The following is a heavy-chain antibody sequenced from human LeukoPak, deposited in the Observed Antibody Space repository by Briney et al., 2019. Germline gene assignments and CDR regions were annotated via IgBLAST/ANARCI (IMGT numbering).Heavy chain of an antibody. Sequence: SQTLSLTCTVSGGTISSGDYNWSRLRPPPGLGLEWVGYIYYHGSTYYNPSLKSRVTISVDTSKSQVSLKLSSVTAADTAVYYCARGLIDYWGQGTLVTVSS. CDR2: IYYHGST. V-gene: IGHV4-30-4*08. CDR1: GGTISSGDYN. J-gene: IGHJ4*02. CDR3: ARGLIDY.